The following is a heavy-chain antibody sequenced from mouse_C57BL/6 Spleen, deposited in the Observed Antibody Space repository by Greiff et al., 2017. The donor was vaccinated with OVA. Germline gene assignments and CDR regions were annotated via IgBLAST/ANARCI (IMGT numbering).Heavy chain of an antibody. CDR3: ARGGSDGRRPFDY. CDR2: INPSSGYT. V-gene: IGHV1-7*01. CDR1: GYTFTSYW. D-gene: IGHD1-1*01. Sequence: VQLQQSGAELAKPGASVKLSCKASGYTFTSYWMHWVKQRPGQGLEWIGYINPSSGYTKYNQKFKDKATLTADKSSSTAYMQLSSLTSADSAVYNCARGGSDGRRPFDYWGQGTTLTDSS. J-gene: IGHJ2*01.